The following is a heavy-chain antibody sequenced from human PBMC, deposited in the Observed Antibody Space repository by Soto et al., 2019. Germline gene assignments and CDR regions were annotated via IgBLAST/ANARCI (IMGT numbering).Heavy chain of an antibody. V-gene: IGHV6-1*01. CDR3: ATHRSSGYYDRSGYNWFDP. CDR2: TYYRSKWYN. CDR1: GDSVSSNSAA. J-gene: IGHJ5*02. Sequence: PAQTLALTCVISGDSVSSNSAAWNWIRQSPSRGLEWLGRTYYRSKWYNDYAVSVKSRITINPDTSKNQFSLQLNSVTPEDTAVHYCATHRSSGYYDRSGYNWFDPWGQGTLVTVSS. D-gene: IGHD3-22*01.